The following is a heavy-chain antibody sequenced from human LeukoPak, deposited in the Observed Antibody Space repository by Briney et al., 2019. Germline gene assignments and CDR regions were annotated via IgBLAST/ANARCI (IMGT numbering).Heavy chain of an antibody. CDR1: GYSISSGYY. J-gene: IGHJ5*02. D-gene: IGHD4-17*01. CDR2: VYHSGST. Sequence: SETLSLTRTVSGYSISSGYYWGWIRQPPGEGLEWIGSVYHSGSTYYNPSLKSRVTISVDTSKYQFSLKLNSVTAADTAVYYCATEGALRGWFDPWGQGTLVTVS. V-gene: IGHV4-38-2*02. CDR3: ATEGALRGWFDP.